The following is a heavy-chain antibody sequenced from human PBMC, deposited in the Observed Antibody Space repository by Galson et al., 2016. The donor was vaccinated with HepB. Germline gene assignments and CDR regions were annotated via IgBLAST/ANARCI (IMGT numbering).Heavy chain of an antibody. Sequence: SVKVSCKASGYTSNTHNMHWVRQAPGQGLEWMGIIKPSGGNTIYAQKFQDRITMARDTSTSTVYMELISLRSEDTAVYYCARELDHSFYFDYWGQGTLLTVSS. CDR3: ARELDHSFYFDY. D-gene: IGHD1-14*01. CDR2: IKPSGGNT. V-gene: IGHV1-46*02. CDR1: GYTSNTHN. J-gene: IGHJ4*02.